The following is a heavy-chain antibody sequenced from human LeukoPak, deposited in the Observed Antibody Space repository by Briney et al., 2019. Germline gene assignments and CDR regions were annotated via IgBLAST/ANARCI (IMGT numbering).Heavy chain of an antibody. D-gene: IGHD2-2*02. Sequence: GGSLRLSCAASGFTFSDYNMNWVRQAPGKGLEWISYISSSSDTIYYADSVKGRFTISRDNAKNSLYLQMNSLRAEDTAVYYCARERRIVVVPAAIDYWGQGTLVTVSS. V-gene: IGHV3-48*04. CDR1: GFTFSDYN. J-gene: IGHJ4*02. CDR2: ISSSSDTI. CDR3: ARERRIVVVPAAIDY.